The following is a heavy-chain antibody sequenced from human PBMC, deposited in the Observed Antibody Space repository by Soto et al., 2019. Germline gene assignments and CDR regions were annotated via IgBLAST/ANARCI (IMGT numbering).Heavy chain of an antibody. J-gene: IGHJ5*02. D-gene: IGHD3-22*01. CDR2: INHSGST. CDR3: ARGPKTYYYDSSGYYYGWFDP. V-gene: IGHV4-34*01. Sequence: SEPLSLTCAVYGGSFSGYYWSWIRQPPGKGLEWIGEINHSGSTNYNPSLKSRVTISVDTSKNQFSLKLSSVTAADTAVYYCARGPKTYYYDSSGYYYGWFDPWGQGTLVTVSS. CDR1: GGSFSGYY.